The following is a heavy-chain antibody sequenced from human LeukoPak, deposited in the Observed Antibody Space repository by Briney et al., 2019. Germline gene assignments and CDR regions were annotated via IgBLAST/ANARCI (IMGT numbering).Heavy chain of an antibody. V-gene: IGHV3-23*01. CDR2: ISGTGGTT. CDR3: AKGRGTTVTAAANY. CDR1: GFTFSNYS. D-gene: IGHD4-17*01. J-gene: IGHJ4*02. Sequence: GGSLRLSCAASGFTFSNYSMSWVRQAPGKGLEWVSTISGTGGTTYYADSVKGRFTISRDNSKDTLFLQFNSLRADDTAVYYCAKGRGTTVTAAANYWGQGTLVTVSS.